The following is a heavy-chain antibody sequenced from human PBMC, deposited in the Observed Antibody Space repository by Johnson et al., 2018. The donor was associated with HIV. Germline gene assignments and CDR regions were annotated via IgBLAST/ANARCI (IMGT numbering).Heavy chain of an antibody. D-gene: IGHD2-2*01. CDR2: ISDDGTNK. J-gene: IGHJ3*01. Sequence: VQLVESGGGVVQPGRSLRLSCAASGFIFSSYAVHWVRQAPGKGLEWVAVISDDGTNKFYADSVKGRFTISRDNSKNTMFLQMNSLRAEDTAVYYCARPNQLIFYPDAFDFWGQGTMVTVSS. CDR3: ARPNQLIFYPDAFDF. CDR1: GFIFSSYA. V-gene: IGHV3-30*04.